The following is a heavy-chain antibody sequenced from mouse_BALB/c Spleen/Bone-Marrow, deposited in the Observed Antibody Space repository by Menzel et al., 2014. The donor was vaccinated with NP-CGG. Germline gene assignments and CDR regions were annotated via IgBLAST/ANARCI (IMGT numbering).Heavy chain of an antibody. CDR1: GYTFTSYP. CDR2: INPSSGYS. D-gene: IGHD3-3*01. V-gene: IGHV1-4*01. Sequence: VQLQQSGAELARPGASVKMSCKASGYTFTSYPMNWVKQRPGQGLEWIGYINPSSGYSNYNQKFKDKATLTADKSSSTAYMQLSSLTSEDSAVYYCTRRAAYFFDYWGQGTPLTVSS. J-gene: IGHJ2*01. CDR3: TRRAAYFFDY.